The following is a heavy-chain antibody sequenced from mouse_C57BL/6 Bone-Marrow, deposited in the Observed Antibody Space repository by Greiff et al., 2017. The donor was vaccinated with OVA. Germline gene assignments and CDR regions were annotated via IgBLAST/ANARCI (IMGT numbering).Heavy chain of an antibody. CDR2: INPDNGDT. V-gene: IGHV1-20*01. CDR1: GYSFTGYF. CDR3: ARAGWDCYFDV. J-gene: IGHJ1*03. Sequence: EVKLQQSGPELVKPGDSVKISCKASGYSFTGYFMNWVMQSHGKSLEWIGRINPDNGDTFYNQKFKGKATLTVDKSSSTAHMELRSLTSEDTAVYYCARAGWDCYFDVGGTGPTVTVSS. D-gene: IGHD3-1*01.